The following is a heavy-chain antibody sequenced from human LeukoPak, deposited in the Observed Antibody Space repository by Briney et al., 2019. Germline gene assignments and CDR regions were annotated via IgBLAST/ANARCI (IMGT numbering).Heavy chain of an antibody. J-gene: IGHJ4*02. Sequence: GGSLRLSCAASGFTFSSYEMNWVRQAPGKGLEWVSYISSSSSTIYYADSVKGRFTISRDNAKNSLYLQMNSLRAEDTAVYYCARLSSGWYDYWGQGTLVTVSS. CDR2: ISSSSSTI. CDR1: GFTFSSYE. CDR3: ARLSSGWYDY. D-gene: IGHD6-19*01. V-gene: IGHV3-48*01.